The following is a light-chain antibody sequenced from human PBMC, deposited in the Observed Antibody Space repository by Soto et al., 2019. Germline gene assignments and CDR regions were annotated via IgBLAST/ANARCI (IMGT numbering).Light chain of an antibody. CDR1: SSDVGGYDY. Sequence: QSALTQPASVSGSPGQSITISCTGTSSDVGGYDYVSWYRQHPGKAPKLMIYDVTNRPSGVSNRFSGSKSGNTASLTISGLQAEDEAGYYCSSYTSSSHVVFGGGTKLTVL. V-gene: IGLV2-14*03. J-gene: IGLJ2*01. CDR2: DVT. CDR3: SSYTSSSHVV.